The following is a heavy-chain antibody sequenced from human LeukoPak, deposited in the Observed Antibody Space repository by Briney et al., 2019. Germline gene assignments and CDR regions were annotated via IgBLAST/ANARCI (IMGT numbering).Heavy chain of an antibody. Sequence: QTGGSLRLSCTASGFTFSNFVMHWVRQPPGKGLQWVTEISYDGNKKTYVDSVKGRVTISRDNSKNTLYLQMNSLRDEDTAVYYCARGAQKILSFGEYPSDAFDIWGQGTMVSVSS. V-gene: IGHV3-30-3*01. CDR3: ARGAQKILSFGEYPSDAFDI. CDR2: ISYDGNKK. CDR1: GFTFSNFV. J-gene: IGHJ3*02. D-gene: IGHD3-10*01.